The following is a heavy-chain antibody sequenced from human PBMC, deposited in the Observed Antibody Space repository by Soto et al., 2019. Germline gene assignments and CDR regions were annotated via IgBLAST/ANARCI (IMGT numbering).Heavy chain of an antibody. J-gene: IGHJ4*02. CDR2: IYGGGST. Sequence: GGSLRLSCEVSGFTVSNTYMSWIRQAPGKGLEWVSIIYGGGSTYYTDSVKGRFTISKDNSKNTVSLQMNSLRAEDTALYYCAKGVNWNRVDSWGQGTAGTVS. V-gene: IGHV3-53*01. D-gene: IGHD1-1*01. CDR1: GFTVSNTY. CDR3: AKGVNWNRVDS.